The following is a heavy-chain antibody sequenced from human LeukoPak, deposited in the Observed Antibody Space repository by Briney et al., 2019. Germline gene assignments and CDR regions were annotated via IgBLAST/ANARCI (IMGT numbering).Heavy chain of an antibody. CDR3: ARLKHYSDRSGYCYYYGMDV. D-gene: IGHD3-22*01. CDR2: IKQDGSEE. V-gene: IGHV3-7*01. Sequence: GGSLRLSCAASGFSFSEYWMSWVRQAPGKGLEWVANIKQDGSEEYYVDSVKGRFTISRDNAKNSLYVQMNSLRAEDTALYYCARLKHYSDRSGYCYYYGMDVWGQGTTVTVSS. CDR1: GFSFSEYW. J-gene: IGHJ6*02.